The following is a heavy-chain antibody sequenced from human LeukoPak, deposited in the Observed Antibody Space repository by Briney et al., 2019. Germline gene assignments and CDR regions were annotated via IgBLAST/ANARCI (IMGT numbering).Heavy chain of an antibody. V-gene: IGHV3-48*01. Sequence: GGSLRLSCAASGFTFSAYSMNWIRQAPGKGLEWISYISGSGRSTFSADSVRGRFTISRDNANNSLFLQMNSRRAEDTAVYYCARGRYYDTSAYNYFDPWGQGTLVTVSS. J-gene: IGHJ5*02. CDR2: ISGSGRST. CDR3: ARGRYYDTSAYNYFDP. CDR1: GFTFSAYS. D-gene: IGHD3-22*01.